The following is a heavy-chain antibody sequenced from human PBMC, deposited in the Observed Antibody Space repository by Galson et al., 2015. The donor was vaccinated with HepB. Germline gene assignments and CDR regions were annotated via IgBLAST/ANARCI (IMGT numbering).Heavy chain of an antibody. D-gene: IGHD6-13*01. CDR1: GYTFTGYY. CDR3: ARVLAAAGTNYYYYGMDV. J-gene: IGHJ6*02. V-gene: IGHV1-2*06. CDR2: IKPNSGGT. Sequence: SVKVSCKASGYTFTGYYMHWVRQAPGQGLEWMGRIKPNSGGTNYAQKFQGRVTMTRDTSISTAYMELSRLRSDDTAVYYCARVLAAAGTNYYYYGMDVWGQGTTVTVSS.